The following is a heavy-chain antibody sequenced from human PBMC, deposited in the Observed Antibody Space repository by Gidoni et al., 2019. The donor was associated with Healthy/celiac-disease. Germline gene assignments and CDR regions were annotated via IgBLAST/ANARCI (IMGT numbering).Heavy chain of an antibody. CDR2: TYSGGNSRT. Sequence: EVQLVESGGGLIQPGGSLRLSCAVSGFTVSSGYMTWVRQAPGKGLEWVSVTYSGGNSRTYYADSVKGRFTISRDNSKNTLYLQMDSLRGEDTAVYYCARDDTGGIDLWGQGTLVTVSS. J-gene: IGHJ5*02. CDR1: GFTVSSGY. D-gene: IGHD3-16*01. CDR3: ARDDTGGIDL. V-gene: IGHV3-53*01.